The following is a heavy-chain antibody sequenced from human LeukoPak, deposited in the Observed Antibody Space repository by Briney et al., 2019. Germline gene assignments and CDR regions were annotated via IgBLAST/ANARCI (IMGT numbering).Heavy chain of an antibody. D-gene: IGHD5-24*01. CDR3: TIREETFDY. CDR1: GGSISRSSYY. Sequence: KPSETLSLTCTVSGGSISRSSYYWGWIRQPPGKGLEWIGSMYYSGSTYYNPSLKSRVTISVNTSKNQLSLKLSSVTAADTAVYYCTIREETFDYWGQGTLVTVSS. CDR2: MYYSGST. V-gene: IGHV4-39*07. J-gene: IGHJ4*02.